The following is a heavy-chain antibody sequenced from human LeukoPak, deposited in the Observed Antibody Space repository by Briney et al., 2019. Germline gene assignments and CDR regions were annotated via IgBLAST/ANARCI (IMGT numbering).Heavy chain of an antibody. CDR2: ISGSGGST. CDR1: GFTFSSYA. Sequence: GGSLRLSCAASGFTFSSYAMNWVRQAPGKGLEWVSAISGSGGSTYYADSVKGRFTISRDNSKNSLYLQMNSLRTEDTALYYCAKDAMVRGAPIGYYYMDVWGKGTTVTISS. D-gene: IGHD3-10*01. V-gene: IGHV3-43*02. J-gene: IGHJ6*03. CDR3: AKDAMVRGAPIGYYYMDV.